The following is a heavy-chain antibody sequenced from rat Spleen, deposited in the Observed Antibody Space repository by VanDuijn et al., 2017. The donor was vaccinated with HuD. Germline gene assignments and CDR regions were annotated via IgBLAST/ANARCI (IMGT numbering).Heavy chain of an antibody. J-gene: IGHJ2*01. Sequence: EVQLVESGGGLVQPGRSLKLSCAASGFTFSNYGMAWVRQAPTKGLEWVASINYDGDNTYYRDSVKGRFTISRDNAKSSLYLQMDSLRSEDTATYYCTRDRILRSTGFDYWGQGVMVTVSS. CDR1: GFTFSNYG. CDR3: TRDRILRSTGFDY. CDR2: INYDGDNT. V-gene: IGHV5-20*01. D-gene: IGHD1-6*01.